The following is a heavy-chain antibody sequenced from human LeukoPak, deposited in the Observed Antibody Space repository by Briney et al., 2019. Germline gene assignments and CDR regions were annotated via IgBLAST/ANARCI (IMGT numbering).Heavy chain of an antibody. V-gene: IGHV3-23*01. D-gene: IGHD1-26*01. CDR2: ISGSGGST. J-gene: IGHJ5*02. CDR1: GFTFSSYA. CDR3: AKDQSIVGATYRFDP. Sequence: GGSLRLSCAASGFTFSSYAMSWVRQAPGKGLEWVSAISGSGGSTHYADSVKGRFTISRDNSKNTLYLQMNSLRAEDTAVYYCAKDQSIVGATYRFDPWGQGTLVTVSS.